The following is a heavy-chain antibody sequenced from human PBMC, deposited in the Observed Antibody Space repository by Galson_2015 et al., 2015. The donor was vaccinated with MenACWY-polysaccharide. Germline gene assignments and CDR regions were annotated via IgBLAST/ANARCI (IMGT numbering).Heavy chain of an antibody. CDR2: IYYSGST. CDR1: GGSISSSSYY. Sequence: ETLSLTCTVSGGSISSSSYYWGWIRQPPGKGLEWIGSIYYSGSTYYNPSLKSRVTISVDTSKNQFSLKLSSVTAADTAVYYCARHSGMGWELHDAFDIWGQGTMVTVSS. J-gene: IGHJ3*02. D-gene: IGHD1-26*01. CDR3: ARHSGMGWELHDAFDI. V-gene: IGHV4-39*01.